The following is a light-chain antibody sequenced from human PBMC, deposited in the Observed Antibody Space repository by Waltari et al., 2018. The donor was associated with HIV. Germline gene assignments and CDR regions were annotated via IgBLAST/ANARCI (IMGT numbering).Light chain of an antibody. Sequence: QSALTQPASVSGSPGQSITISCTGTSSDVGGYNYVSWYQQHPGKAPKLMIYDVSSRPSGVSICFSGSKSGNTASLTISGLQAEDEADYYCSSYTSSSTRVFGTGTKVTVL. V-gene: IGLV2-14*01. J-gene: IGLJ1*01. CDR3: SSYTSSSTRV. CDR1: SSDVGGYNY. CDR2: DVS.